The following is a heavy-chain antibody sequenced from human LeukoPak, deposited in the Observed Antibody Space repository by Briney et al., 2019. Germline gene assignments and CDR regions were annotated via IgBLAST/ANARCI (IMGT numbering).Heavy chain of an antibody. CDR2: IYPGDSDT. J-gene: IGHJ4*02. CDR1: GYSFTNYW. V-gene: IGHV5-51*01. CDR3: AREGYCSSTSCYRIDY. Sequence: GESLKISCKGSGYSFTNYWIGWVRQMPGKGLELMGIIYPGDSDTRYSPSFQGQVTISADKSIGTAYLQWSSLKASDTAMYYCAREGYCSSTSCYRIDYWGQGTLVTVSS. D-gene: IGHD2-2*01.